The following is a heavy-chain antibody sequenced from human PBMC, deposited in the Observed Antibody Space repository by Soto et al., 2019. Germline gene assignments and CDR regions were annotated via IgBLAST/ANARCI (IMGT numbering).Heavy chain of an antibody. D-gene: IGHD5-12*01. CDR3: AKDRERYSGYGDYFAF. CDR2: ISGSGGST. CDR1: GITFSSYA. V-gene: IGHV3-23*01. J-gene: IGHJ4*02. Sequence: GGSLRLSCAASGITFSSYAMSWVRQGPGKGLEWVSGISGSGGSTYYADSVKGRFTISRDNSKNTLYLQMNSLRAEDTAVYYCAKDRERYSGYGDYFAFWGQGTLVTGSS.